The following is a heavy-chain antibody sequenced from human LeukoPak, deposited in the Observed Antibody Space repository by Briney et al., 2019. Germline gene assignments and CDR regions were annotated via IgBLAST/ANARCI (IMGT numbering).Heavy chain of an antibody. D-gene: IGHD3-10*01. V-gene: IGHV3-23*01. CDR3: AKEGTWFGELLLTWFDY. Sequence: GESLKISCAASGFTFSSYWMSWVRQAPGKGLEWVSTISGSGSNTYYADSVKGRFTISRDNSKNTLYLQMNSLRAEDTAVYYCAKEGTWFGELLLTWFDYWGQGTLVTVSS. J-gene: IGHJ4*02. CDR1: GFTFSSYW. CDR2: ISGSGSNT.